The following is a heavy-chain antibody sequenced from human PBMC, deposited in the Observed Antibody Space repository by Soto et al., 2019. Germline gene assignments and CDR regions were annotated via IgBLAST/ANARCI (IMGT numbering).Heavy chain of an antibody. CDR3: ARGLADTSRTTLGY. D-gene: IGHD5-18*01. CDR1: GFTFSYYW. CDR2: IKQDGTEK. Sequence: EVQLVESGGGLVQPGESLRLSCAASGFTFSYYWMTWVRQAPGKGLEWVANIKQDGTEKYYVDSVKGRFTISRDNAKNSLFLQMNSLGGEDTAVYYCARGLADTSRTTLGYGGQGTLVTVSS. V-gene: IGHV3-7*01. J-gene: IGHJ4*02.